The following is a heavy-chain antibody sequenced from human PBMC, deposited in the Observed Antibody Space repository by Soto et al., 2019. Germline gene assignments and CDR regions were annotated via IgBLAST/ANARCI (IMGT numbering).Heavy chain of an antibody. CDR1: GGSISSGGHF. CDR3: AREPMYNWIGDVMDG. J-gene: IGHJ6*01. V-gene: IGHV4-31*03. Sequence: PSEPLSLTRTVSGGSISSGGHFWSWIRQHPEKGLEWSGYIYYSGSTYYSPCLWGRVTVSVDTSKSRCSLNVWSVTGAWTAVYYCAREPMYNWIGDVMDGWGQGTTVT. CDR2: IYYSGST. D-gene: IGHD1-20*01.